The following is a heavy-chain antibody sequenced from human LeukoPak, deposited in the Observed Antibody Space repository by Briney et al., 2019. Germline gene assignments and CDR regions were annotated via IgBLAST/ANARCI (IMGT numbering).Heavy chain of an antibody. D-gene: IGHD3-10*01. CDR3: ARGVINDY. V-gene: IGHV3-48*01. Sequence: GGSLRLSCAASGFTFSSYNMNWVRQAPGKGLEWVSYISSDSSTIYYVDSVKGRFTISRDNAKNSLYLQMNSLRAEDTAVYYCARGVINDYWGQGTLVTVSS. CDR1: GFTFSSYN. CDR2: ISSDSSTI. J-gene: IGHJ4*02.